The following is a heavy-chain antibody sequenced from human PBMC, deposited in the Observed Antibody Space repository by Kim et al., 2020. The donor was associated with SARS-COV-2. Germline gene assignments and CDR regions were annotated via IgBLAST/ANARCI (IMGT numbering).Heavy chain of an antibody. Sequence: GRFTISRDNSTNTLYLQMNSLRAEDTAVYYCAKGYVWGSYLLLGLNYFDYWGQGTLVTVSS. CDR3: AKGYVWGSYLLLGLNYFDY. D-gene: IGHD3-16*02. J-gene: IGHJ4*02. V-gene: IGHV3-23*01.